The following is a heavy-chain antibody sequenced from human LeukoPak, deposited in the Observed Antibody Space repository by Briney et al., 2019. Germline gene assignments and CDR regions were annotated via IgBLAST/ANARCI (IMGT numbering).Heavy chain of an antibody. D-gene: IGHD4-23*01. CDR2: ISGSGGST. V-gene: IGHV3-23*01. CDR3: ANQHYYGGNSYYYYGMDV. J-gene: IGHJ6*02. CDR1: GFAFSSYA. Sequence: PGGSLRLSCAASGFAFSSYAMSWVRQAPGKGLEWVSAISGSGGSTYYADSVKGRFTISRDNSKNTLCLQMNSLRAEDTAVYYCANQHYYGGNSYYYYGMDVWGQGTTVTVSS.